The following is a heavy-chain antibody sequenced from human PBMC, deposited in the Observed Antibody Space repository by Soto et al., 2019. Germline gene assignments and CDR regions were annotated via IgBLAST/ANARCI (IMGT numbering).Heavy chain of an antibody. CDR1: GGTFSSYA. D-gene: IGHD3-10*01. J-gene: IGHJ6*04. CDR3: ASTMVRGVIHPLDV. V-gene: IGHV1-69*13. Sequence: ASLKVSCKASGGTFSSYAISWVRQAPGQGLEWMGGIIPIFGTANYAQKFQGRVTITADESTSTAYMELSSLRSEDTAVYYCASTMVRGVIHPLDVWGKGTTVIVAP. CDR2: IIPIFGTA.